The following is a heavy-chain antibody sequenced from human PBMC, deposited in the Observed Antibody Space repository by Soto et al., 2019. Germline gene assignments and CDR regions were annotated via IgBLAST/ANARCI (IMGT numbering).Heavy chain of an antibody. Sequence: GSLRLSCAASGFTFSSYAMSWVRQAPGKGLEWVSAISGSGGSTYYADSVKGRFTISRDNSKNTLYLQMNSLRAEDTAVYYCAKDRSHGGWRYYYYGMDVWGQGTTVTVSS. J-gene: IGHJ6*02. D-gene: IGHD6-19*01. CDR3: AKDRSHGGWRYYYYGMDV. V-gene: IGHV3-23*01. CDR2: ISGSGGST. CDR1: GFTFSSYA.